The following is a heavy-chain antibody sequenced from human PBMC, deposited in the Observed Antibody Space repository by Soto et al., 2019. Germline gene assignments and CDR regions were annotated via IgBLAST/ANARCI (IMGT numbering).Heavy chain of an antibody. J-gene: IGHJ4*02. D-gene: IGHD4-17*01. CDR3: ARTNDYGDYLDY. Sequence: PSETLSLTCAVYGGSFSGYYWTWIRQPPGKGLEWIGEIYHSGSTNYNPSLKSRVTISVDKSKNQFSLKLSSVTAADTAVYYCARTNDYGDYLDYWGQGTLVTVSS. CDR2: IYHSGST. CDR1: GGSFSGYY. V-gene: IGHV4-34*01.